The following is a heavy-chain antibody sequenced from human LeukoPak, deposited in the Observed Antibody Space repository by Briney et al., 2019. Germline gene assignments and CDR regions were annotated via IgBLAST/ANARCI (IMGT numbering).Heavy chain of an antibody. Sequence: SETLSLTCTVSGGSISSGSYYWSWIRQPAGKGLEWIGRIYTSGSTNYNPSLKSRVTISVDTSKNQFSLKLSSVTAADTAVYYCARDRKQQLAIDYWGQGTLVTVSS. CDR3: ARDRKQQLAIDY. CDR1: GGSISSGSYY. J-gene: IGHJ4*02. D-gene: IGHD6-13*01. V-gene: IGHV4-61*02. CDR2: IYTSGST.